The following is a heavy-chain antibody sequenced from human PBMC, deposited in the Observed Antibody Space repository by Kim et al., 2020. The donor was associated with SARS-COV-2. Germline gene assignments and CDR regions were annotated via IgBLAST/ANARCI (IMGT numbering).Heavy chain of an antibody. V-gene: IGHV1-8*02. CDR3: ARGRGQWLAVY. Sequence: ASVKVSCKASGYTFTSFDINWVRQAAGQGLEWMGWINTNTGHTGYAQKFQGRVSMTRNTSISTAYMELSGLRSDYTAVYFCARGRGQWLAVYWGQGTQVT. CDR1: GYTFTSFD. D-gene: IGHD6-19*01. CDR2: INTNTGHT. J-gene: IGHJ4*02.